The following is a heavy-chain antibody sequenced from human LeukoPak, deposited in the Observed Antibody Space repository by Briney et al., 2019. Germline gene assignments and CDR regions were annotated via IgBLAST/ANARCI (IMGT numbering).Heavy chain of an antibody. CDR3: ATITMVRGVIFFDY. CDR2: MNPNSGNT. Sequence: ASVKVSCKASGYTFTSYDINWVRQATGQGLEWMGWMNPNSGNTGYAQKFQGRVTMTRNTSISTAYMELSSLRSEDTAVYYCATITMVRGVIFFDYWGQGTLVTVSS. D-gene: IGHD3-10*01. CDR1: GYTFTSYD. J-gene: IGHJ4*02. V-gene: IGHV1-8*01.